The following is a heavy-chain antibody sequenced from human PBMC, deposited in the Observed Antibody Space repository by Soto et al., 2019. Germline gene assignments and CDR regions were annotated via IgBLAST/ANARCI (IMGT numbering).Heavy chain of an antibody. Sequence: GPSVKVSCKASGYSFTDYHIHWVRQAPGQGVEWLGRINPKSGGTSTAQKFQGWVTMTTDTSISTASMELTRLTSDDTAIYYCARGDSTDCSNGVCSFFYNHDMDVWGQGTTVTVSS. V-gene: IGHV1-2*04. CDR1: GYSFTDYH. D-gene: IGHD2-8*01. CDR2: INPKSGGT. CDR3: ARGDSTDCSNGVCSFFYNHDMDV. J-gene: IGHJ6*02.